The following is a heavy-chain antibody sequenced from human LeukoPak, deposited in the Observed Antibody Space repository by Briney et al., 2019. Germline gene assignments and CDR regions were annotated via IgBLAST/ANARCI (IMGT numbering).Heavy chain of an antibody. CDR2: INHSGST. J-gene: IGHJ4*02. CDR1: GGSFSGYY. D-gene: IGHD6-19*01. CDR3: ARGLYSSGWYGRY. V-gene: IGHV4-34*01. Sequence: SETLSLTCAVYGGSFSGYYWSWIRQPRGKGLEWIGEINHSGSTNYNPSLKSRVTISVDTSKNQFSLKLSSVTAADTAVYYCARGLYSSGWYGRYWGQGTLVTVSS.